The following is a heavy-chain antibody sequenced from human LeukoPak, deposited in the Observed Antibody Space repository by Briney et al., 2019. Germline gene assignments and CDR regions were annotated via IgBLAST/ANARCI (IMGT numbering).Heavy chain of an antibody. J-gene: IGHJ3*02. V-gene: IGHV4-30-4*08. CDR2: IYYSGST. CDR3: ARDYPAYYYDGSGYYWSAFDI. CDR1: GGSISSGGYY. D-gene: IGHD3-22*01. Sequence: PSETLSLTCTVSGGSISSGGYYWSWIRQPPGKGLEWIGYIYYSGSTYYNPSLRSRVTVSVDTSKNQFSLKLGSVTAADTAVYYCARDYPAYYYDGSGYYWSAFDIWGQGTMVTVSS.